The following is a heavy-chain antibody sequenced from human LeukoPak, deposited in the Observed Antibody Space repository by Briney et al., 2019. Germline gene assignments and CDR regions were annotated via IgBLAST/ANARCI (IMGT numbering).Heavy chain of an antibody. D-gene: IGHD1-1*01. CDR3: AARTTGTTAFDY. J-gene: IGHJ4*02. V-gene: IGHV1-18*01. Sequence: ASVKVSCKASGYTFTSYGISWVRQAPGQGHGWMGWISAYNGNTNYAQKLQGRVTMTTDTSTSTAYMELRSLRSDDTAVYYCAARTTGTTAFDYWGQGTLVTVSS. CDR2: ISAYNGNT. CDR1: GYTFTSYG.